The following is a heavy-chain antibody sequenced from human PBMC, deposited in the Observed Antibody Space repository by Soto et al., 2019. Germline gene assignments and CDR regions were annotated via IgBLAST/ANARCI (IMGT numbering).Heavy chain of an antibody. CDR1: GGSVRSSTYY. Sequence: SETLSLTCTVSGGSVRSSTYYWGWIRQPPGKGLEWIGYIYYSGSTYYNPSLKSRVTISVDTSKNQFSLKLSSVTAADTAVYYCAREVIVATMTGGMDVWGQGTTVTVSS. CDR2: IYYSGST. D-gene: IGHD5-12*01. J-gene: IGHJ6*02. V-gene: IGHV4-30-4*08. CDR3: AREVIVATMTGGMDV.